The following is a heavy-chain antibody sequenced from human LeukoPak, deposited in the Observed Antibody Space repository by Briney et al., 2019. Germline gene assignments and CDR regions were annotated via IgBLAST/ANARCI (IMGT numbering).Heavy chain of an antibody. V-gene: IGHV3-23*01. Sequence: GGSLRLSCAASGLTFSSYAMSWVRQAPGKGLEWGSAISGSGGSTYYADSVKGRFTISRDNSKNTLYLQMNSLRAEDTAVYYCAKISYSSGSDYWGQGTLVTVSS. CDR2: ISGSGGST. J-gene: IGHJ4*02. D-gene: IGHD6-19*01. CDR1: GLTFSSYA. CDR3: AKISYSSGSDY.